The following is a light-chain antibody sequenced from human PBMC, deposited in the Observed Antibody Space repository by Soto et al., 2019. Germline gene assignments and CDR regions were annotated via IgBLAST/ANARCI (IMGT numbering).Light chain of an antibody. Sequence: QLVLTQPPSAAATPGQRVTISCSGSDSKVGINFVYWYQQLPGTAPKLLIYTNDQRPSGVPDRFSGSKSGTPASLAISGLRSEDEADYYCAAWDDSLSGVVFGGGTQLTVL. CDR3: AAWDDSLSGVV. V-gene: IGLV1-47*02. CDR2: TND. J-gene: IGLJ2*01. CDR1: DSKVGINF.